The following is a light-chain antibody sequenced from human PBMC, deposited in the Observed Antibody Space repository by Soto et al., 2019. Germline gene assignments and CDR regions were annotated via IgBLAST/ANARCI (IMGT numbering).Light chain of an antibody. Sequence: QSALTQPASVSGSPGQSITISCTGTSSAVGSYNFVSWYQQHPGKAPKLMIYEGSKRPSGVSNRFSGSKSGNTASLTISGLKAEDEANYHCCSYAGTSTNWVFGGGTKVTVL. CDR3: CSYAGTSTNWV. J-gene: IGLJ3*02. CDR1: SSAVGSYNF. CDR2: EGS. V-gene: IGLV2-23*01.